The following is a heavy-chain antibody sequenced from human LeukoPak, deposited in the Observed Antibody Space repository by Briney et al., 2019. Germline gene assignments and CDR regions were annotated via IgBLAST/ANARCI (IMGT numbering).Heavy chain of an antibody. J-gene: IGHJ1*01. D-gene: IGHD3-22*01. CDR2: ISGSGGST. CDR1: GFTFSSYA. CDR3: ARNYYYDSSGYPAEYFQH. V-gene: IGHV3-23*01. Sequence: GGSLRLSCAASGFTFSSYAMSWVRQAPGKGLEWVSAISGSGGSTYYADSVKGRFTISRDNSKNTLYLQMNSLRAEDTAVYYCARNYYYDSSGYPAEYFQHWGQGTLVTVSS.